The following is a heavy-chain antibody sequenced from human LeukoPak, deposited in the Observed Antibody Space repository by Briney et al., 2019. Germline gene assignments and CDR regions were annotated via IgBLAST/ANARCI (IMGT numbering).Heavy chain of an antibody. CDR1: GFTFDDYG. D-gene: IGHD3-10*01. Sequence: PGGXLRLSCAASGFTFDDYGMSWVRQAPGKGLEWVSGINWNGGSTDYADSVKGRFTISRDNAKNSLYLQMNSLRAEDTALYYCARGPTPYYADYWGQGTLVTVSS. V-gene: IGHV3-20*04. J-gene: IGHJ4*02. CDR3: ARGPTPYYADY. CDR2: INWNGGST.